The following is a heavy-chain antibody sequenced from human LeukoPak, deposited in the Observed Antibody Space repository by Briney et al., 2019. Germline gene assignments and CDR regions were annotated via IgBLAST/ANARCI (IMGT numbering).Heavy chain of an antibody. V-gene: IGHV3-23*01. J-gene: IGHJ4*02. CDR1: GFTFSSFA. CDR3: AKEEAHDYGEVFDY. CDR2: ISGSGGST. Sequence: GGSLRLSCAASGFTFSSFAMGWVPQAPGKGLEWVSAISGSGGSTSYADSVKGRFTISRDNSKNTLYLQMSSLRAEDTAVYYCAKEEAHDYGEVFDYWGQGTLVTVSS. D-gene: IGHD4-17*01.